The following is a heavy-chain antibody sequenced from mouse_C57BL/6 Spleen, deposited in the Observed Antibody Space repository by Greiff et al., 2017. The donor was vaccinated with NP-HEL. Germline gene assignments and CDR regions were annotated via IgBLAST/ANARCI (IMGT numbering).Heavy chain of an antibody. D-gene: IGHD1-1*01. CDR3: ARRSYYYGSSYRWYSDV. V-gene: IGHV1-18*01. J-gene: IGHJ1*03. CDR2: INPNNGGT. CDR1: GYTFTDYN. Sequence: EVQLQQSGPELVKPGASVKIPCKASGYTFTDYNMDWVKQSHGKSLEWIGDINPNNGGTIYNQKFKGKATLTVDKSSSTAYMELRSLTSEDTAGYYSARRSYYYGSSYRWYSDVWGTGTTVTVSS.